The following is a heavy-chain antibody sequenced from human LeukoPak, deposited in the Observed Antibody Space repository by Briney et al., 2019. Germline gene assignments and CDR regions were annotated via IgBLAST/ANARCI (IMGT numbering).Heavy chain of an antibody. CDR2: ISSSGSTI. CDR3: ARGSDAVGYSLFDY. CDR1: GFTFSSYS. J-gene: IGHJ4*02. Sequence: PGGSLRLSCAASGFTFSSYSMNWVRQAPGKGLEWVSYISSSGSTIYYADSVKGRFTISRDNAKNSLYLQMNSLRAEDTAVYYCARGSDAVGYSLFDYWGQGTLVTVSS. V-gene: IGHV3-48*04. D-gene: IGHD5-18*01.